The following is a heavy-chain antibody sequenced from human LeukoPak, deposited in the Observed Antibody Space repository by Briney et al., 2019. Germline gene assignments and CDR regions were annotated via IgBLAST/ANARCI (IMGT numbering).Heavy chain of an antibody. V-gene: IGHV4-34*01. CDR2: IYHSGST. Sequence: SETLSLTCAVYGGSFSGYYWSWIRQPPGKGLEWIGYIYHSGSTYYNPSLKSRVTISVDRSKNQFSLKLSSVTAADTAVYYCARVLGRAYYYYMDVWGKGTTVTVSS. J-gene: IGHJ6*03. CDR1: GGSFSGYY. D-gene: IGHD2/OR15-2a*01. CDR3: ARVLGRAYYYYMDV.